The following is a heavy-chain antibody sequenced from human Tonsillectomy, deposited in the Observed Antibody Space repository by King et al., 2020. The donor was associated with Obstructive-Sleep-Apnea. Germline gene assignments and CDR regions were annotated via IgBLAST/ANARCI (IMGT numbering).Heavy chain of an antibody. Sequence: QQQLVQSGAEVKKPGSSVKVSCKASGGTFSSYAISWVRQAPGQGLEWMGGIIPIFGTANYAQQFQGRVTITADESTSTAYMELSSLRYVDTAVYYCARDPNYYASSGHWGQGTLVTVSS. D-gene: IGHD3-22*01. CDR3: ARDPNYYASSGH. CDR2: IIPIFGTA. J-gene: IGHJ4*02. V-gene: IGHV1-69*01. CDR1: GGTFSSYA.